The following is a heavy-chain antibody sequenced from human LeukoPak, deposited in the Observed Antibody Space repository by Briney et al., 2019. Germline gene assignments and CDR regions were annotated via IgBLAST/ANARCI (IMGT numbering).Heavy chain of an antibody. CDR1: GFTFSNYG. CDR3: VKDRHYSSSIMGI. J-gene: IGHJ4*02. Sequence: GGSLRLSCAASGFTFSNYGMHWVRQAPGKGLEWVAFIRSDGINKYHADSVKGRVTISRDNSKNTLYLQMNSLRAEDTAMYYCVKDRHYSSSIMGIWGQGTLVTVSS. CDR2: IRSDGINK. V-gene: IGHV3-30*02. D-gene: IGHD6-19*01.